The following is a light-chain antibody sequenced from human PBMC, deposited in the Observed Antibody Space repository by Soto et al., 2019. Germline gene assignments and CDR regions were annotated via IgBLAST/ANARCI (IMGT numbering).Light chain of an antibody. CDR2: AAS. J-gene: IGKJ1*01. CDR3: QQSFSSPPWT. CDR1: QNIKTY. Sequence: DIQMTQSPSSLSASVGDSVTITCRASQNIKTYLNWYQQKPGKAPNLLIYAASSLHSGVPSRFSGSGSVTDFTLTISSLQPEDFATYYGQQSFSSPPWTFGQGTKVEIK. V-gene: IGKV1-39*01.